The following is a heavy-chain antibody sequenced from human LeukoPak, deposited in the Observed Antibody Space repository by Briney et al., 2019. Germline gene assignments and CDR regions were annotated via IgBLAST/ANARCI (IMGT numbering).Heavy chain of an antibody. CDR3: VKDYDFWSDPSRGAFDI. V-gene: IGHV3-30*02. Sequence: PGGSLRLSCAASGFSFSRYGMHWVRQAPGKGLEWVAFIRHDGTYTYYADSVRGRFTLSRDNSENTAYLQINRLRSEDTAVYHCVKDYDFWSDPSRGAFDIWGQGTTVIVSS. CDR2: IRHDGTYT. CDR1: GFSFSRYG. D-gene: IGHD3-3*01. J-gene: IGHJ3*02.